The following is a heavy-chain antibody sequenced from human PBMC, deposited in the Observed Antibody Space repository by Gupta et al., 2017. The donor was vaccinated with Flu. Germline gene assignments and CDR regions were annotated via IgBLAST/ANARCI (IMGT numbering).Heavy chain of an antibody. J-gene: IGHJ6*02. CDR2: ISYDGSNK. V-gene: IGHV3-30*18. D-gene: IGHD2-15*01. CDR1: GFTFSSCV. CDR3: AKEGGCSGGSCYSLNYYYYGMDV. Sequence: QVPLVESGAGVVQPGWSLRLSCSASGFTFSSCVLLWGRQAPGKGLEWVAVISYDGSNKYYADSVKGRFTISRDNSKNTLYLQMNSLRAEDTAVYYCAKEGGCSGGSCYSLNYYYYGMDVWGQGTTVTVSS.